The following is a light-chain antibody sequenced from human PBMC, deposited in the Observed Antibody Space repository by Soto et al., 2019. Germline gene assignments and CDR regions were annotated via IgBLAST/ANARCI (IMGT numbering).Light chain of an antibody. CDR3: ASYTTARIRV. V-gene: IGLV2-14*01. CDR2: DVS. CDR1: SSDIGAYNS. J-gene: IGLJ2*01. Sequence: QSVLTQPASVSASPGQSLTISCSGTSSDIGAYNSVSWYQQHPGRAPQLMIYDVSYRPSGISSRFSGSKSGNTASLTISGLQTDDDADYYCASYTTARIRVFGGGTKRTVL.